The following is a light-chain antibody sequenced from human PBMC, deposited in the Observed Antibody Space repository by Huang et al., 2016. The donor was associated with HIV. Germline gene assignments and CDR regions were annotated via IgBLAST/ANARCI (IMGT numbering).Light chain of an antibody. CDR1: QRVSSTY. J-gene: IGKJ1*01. CDR3: QQYGSSPTA. CDR2: GAS. Sequence: EIVLTQSPGTLSLSPGERATLSCRASQRVSSTYLAWYQQKPGQAPRLLIYGASSRDTGIPDRFSGSGSGTDFTLTISRLEPEDFAVYYCQQYGSSPTAFGQGTKVEIK. V-gene: IGKV3-20*01.